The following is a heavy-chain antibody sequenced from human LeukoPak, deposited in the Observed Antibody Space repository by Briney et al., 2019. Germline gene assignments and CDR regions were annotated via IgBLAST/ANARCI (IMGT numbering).Heavy chain of an antibody. CDR2: ISGSGGST. J-gene: IGHJ4*02. D-gene: IGHD1-14*01. Sequence: GGSLRLSCAASGFTFSSYGMSWVRQAPGKGLEWVSAISGSGGSTCYADSAKGRFTISRDNAKNTLYLQMNNLRAEDTAVYYCAKATGYLLWGQGTLVTVSS. V-gene: IGHV3-23*01. CDR1: GFTFSSYG. CDR3: AKATGYLL.